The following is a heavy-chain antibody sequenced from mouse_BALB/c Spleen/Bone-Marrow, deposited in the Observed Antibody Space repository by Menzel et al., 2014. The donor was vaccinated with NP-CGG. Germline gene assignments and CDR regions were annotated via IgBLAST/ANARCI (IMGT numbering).Heavy chain of an antibody. CDR2: IDPSDSET. CDR1: GYTFTRYW. Sequence: VQLQQSGAEVVKPGAPVKLSCKASGYTFTRYWMHWVRQRPGRGLEWIGKIDPSDSETHYNHEFKDKATLTVDKSSSPAYIQLNGLTSEDSAVYFCARTGGNYVAWFVYWGQGTLVTVSP. V-gene: IGHV1-69*02. J-gene: IGHJ3*01. CDR3: ARTGGNYVAWFVY. D-gene: IGHD2-1*01.